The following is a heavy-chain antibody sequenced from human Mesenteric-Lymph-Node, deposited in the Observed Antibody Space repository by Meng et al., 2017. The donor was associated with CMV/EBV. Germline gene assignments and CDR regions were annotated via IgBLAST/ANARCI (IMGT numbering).Heavy chain of an antibody. Sequence: GESLKISCAASGFTFSDYYMSWIRQAPGKGLEWVSYISSSGSTIYYADSVKGRFTISRDNAKNSLYLQMNSLRVEDTAVYYCGRGGLEYSVYDWVDDWGQGTLVTVSS. CDR1: GFTFSDYY. CDR2: ISSSGSTI. J-gene: IGHJ4*02. V-gene: IGHV3-11*04. CDR3: GRGGLEYSVYDWVDD. D-gene: IGHD5/OR15-5a*01.